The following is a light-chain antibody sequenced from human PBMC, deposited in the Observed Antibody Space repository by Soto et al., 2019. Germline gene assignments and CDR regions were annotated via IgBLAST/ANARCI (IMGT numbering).Light chain of an antibody. Sequence: ETVMTQSPATLSVSPGERATLSCGASQSISSNLAWFQQKPGQAPRLLIYGASARALGIPDRFSGSGSGTEFSFTVTSLLSEDFAVYYCQQYGSSSTFGQGTRLEIK. J-gene: IGKJ5*01. CDR2: GAS. V-gene: IGKV3-15*01. CDR3: QQYGSSST. CDR1: QSISSN.